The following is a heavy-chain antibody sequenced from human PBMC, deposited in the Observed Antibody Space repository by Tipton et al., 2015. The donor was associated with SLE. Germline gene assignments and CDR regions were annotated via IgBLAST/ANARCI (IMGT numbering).Heavy chain of an antibody. CDR2: IRYDGSNK. Sequence: SLRLSCAASGFTFSSYAMSWVRQAPGKGLEWVAFIRYDGSNKYYADSVKGRFTISRDNSKNTLYLQMNSLRAEDTAVYYCAKRGAVAYYFDYWGQGTLVTVSS. V-gene: IGHV3-30*02. J-gene: IGHJ4*02. D-gene: IGHD6-19*01. CDR3: AKRGAVAYYFDY. CDR1: GFTFSSYA.